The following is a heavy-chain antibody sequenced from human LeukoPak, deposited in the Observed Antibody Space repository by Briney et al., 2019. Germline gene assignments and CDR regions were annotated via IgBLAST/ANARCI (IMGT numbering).Heavy chain of an antibody. V-gene: IGHV1-2*02. D-gene: IGHD5-18*01. J-gene: IGHJ6*03. Sequence: ASLKVSCKASGYTFTGYYLHWARQAPGQGLEWMGLINTNSGGTNYAQKFQGRVTMTRDTSISTAYMERSRLRSDDTAIYYCARAVGYSYYMDVWGNETTVTVSS. CDR2: INTNSGGT. CDR3: ARAVGYSYYMDV. CDR1: GYTFTGYY.